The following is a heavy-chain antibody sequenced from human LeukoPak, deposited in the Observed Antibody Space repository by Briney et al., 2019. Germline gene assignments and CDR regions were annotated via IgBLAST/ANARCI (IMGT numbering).Heavy chain of an antibody. CDR1: GYTFPSYV. J-gene: IGHJ4*02. CDR2: ISAYNGNT. V-gene: IGHV1-18*01. Sequence: ASVKVSCTASGYTFPSYVISGVHQPPGQGLDGLGWISAYNGNTNYAQKLQGRVTMTTDTSTSTAYMELRSLRSDDTAVYYCARDIVVVPAAKPLDYWGQGTLVTVSS. CDR3: ARDIVVVPAAKPLDY. D-gene: IGHD2-2*02.